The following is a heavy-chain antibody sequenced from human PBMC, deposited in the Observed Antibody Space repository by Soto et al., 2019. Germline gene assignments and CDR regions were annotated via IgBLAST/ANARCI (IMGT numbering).Heavy chain of an antibody. CDR1: GYTFTGYF. V-gene: IGHV1-2*04. CDR3: GRDPYGGNIYYSDY. CDR2: INPNNGDT. J-gene: IGHJ4*02. Sequence: ASVKVSCKASGYTFTGYFIHWVRQAPGQGLEWMGWINPNNGDTKYAQKFQGWVTMTRDTSISTAYMELSRLKSDDTAVYYCGRDPYGGNIYYSDYWGQGTLVTVSS. D-gene: IGHD4-17*01.